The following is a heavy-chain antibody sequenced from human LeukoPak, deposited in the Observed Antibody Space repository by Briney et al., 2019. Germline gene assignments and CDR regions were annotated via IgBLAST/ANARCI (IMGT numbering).Heavy chain of an antibody. V-gene: IGHV1-69*05. J-gene: IGHJ5*02. D-gene: IGHD6-19*01. Sequence: SVKVSCKASGGTFSSYAISWVRQAPGQGLEWMGRIIPIFGTANYAQKFQGRVTITTDESTSTAYMELSSLRSEDTAVYYCARRWRQWLPKGANWFDPWGQGILVTVSS. CDR3: ARRWRQWLPKGANWFDP. CDR1: GGTFSSYA. CDR2: IIPIFGTA.